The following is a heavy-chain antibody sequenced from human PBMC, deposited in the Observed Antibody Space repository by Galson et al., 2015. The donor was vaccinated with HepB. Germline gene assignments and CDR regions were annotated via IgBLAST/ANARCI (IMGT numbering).Heavy chain of an antibody. Sequence: SVKVSCKASGYNFSGYYMHWVRQAPGQGLEWMGWINPQTGDTDYAQKFQGRVTMTRDTSVRTVYMEMSGLRSDDTAVYYCARGRYYDSSGYYQFDYWGQGTLVTVSS. V-gene: IGHV1-2*02. CDR2: INPQTGDT. D-gene: IGHD3-22*01. CDR3: ARGRYYDSSGYYQFDY. J-gene: IGHJ4*02. CDR1: GYNFSGYY.